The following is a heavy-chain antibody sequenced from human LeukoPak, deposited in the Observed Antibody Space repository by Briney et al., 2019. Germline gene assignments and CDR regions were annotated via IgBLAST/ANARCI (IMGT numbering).Heavy chain of an antibody. Sequence: GGSLRLSCAASGFTFSSYAMHWVRQAPGKGLEYVSAISSNGGSTYYANSVKGRFTISRDNSKNTLYLQMGSLRAEDMAVYYCARVLSVSYCDSWGQGTLVTVSS. D-gene: IGHD2/OR15-2a*01. CDR1: GFTFSSYA. J-gene: IGHJ4*02. V-gene: IGHV3-64*01. CDR2: ISSNGGST. CDR3: ARVLSVSYCDS.